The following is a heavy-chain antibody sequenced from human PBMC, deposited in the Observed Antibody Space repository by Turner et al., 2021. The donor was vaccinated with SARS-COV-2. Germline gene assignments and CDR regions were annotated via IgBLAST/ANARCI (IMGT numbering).Heavy chain of an antibody. J-gene: IGHJ6*01. V-gene: IGHV1-24*01. CDR2: FDPKDGET. CDR1: GYTLTEVS. D-gene: IGHD6-19*01. CDR3: AAGVAVAGTSSGYYYYYGMDV. Sequence: QVQLVQSGAEVKKPGASVKVSCKVSGYTLTEVSMHWVRPAPGKGLEWMGGFDPKDGETIYAQKFQGRVTMTEDTSTDTAYMELSSLKSGDTAVYYCAAGVAVAGTSSGYYYYYGMDVWGQGTTVTVSS.